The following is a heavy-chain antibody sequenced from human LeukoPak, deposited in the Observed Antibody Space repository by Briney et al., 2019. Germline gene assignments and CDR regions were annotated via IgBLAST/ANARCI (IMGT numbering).Heavy chain of an antibody. CDR3: AKVSDYDSSGYSSYYYYYYMDV. CDR1: GFTFSSYG. CDR2: ISGSGGST. J-gene: IGHJ6*03. Sequence: GGSLRLSCAASGFTFSSYGMSWVRQAPGKGLEWVSAISGSGGSTYYADSVKGRVTISRDNSKNTLYLQMNSLRAEDTAVYYCAKVSDYDSSGYSSYYYYYYMDVWGKGTTVTISS. V-gene: IGHV3-23*01. D-gene: IGHD3-22*01.